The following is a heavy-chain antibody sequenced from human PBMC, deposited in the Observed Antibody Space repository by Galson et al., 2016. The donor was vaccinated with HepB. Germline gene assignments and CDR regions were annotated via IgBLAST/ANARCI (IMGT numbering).Heavy chain of an antibody. V-gene: IGHV6-1*01. J-gene: IGHJ5*02. CDR2: TYYRSKWFH. CDR1: GDSVSTTSTS. CDR3: ARGGAPAGNGWFDP. Sequence: CAISGDSVSTTSTSWSWIRQSPSRGLEWLGRTYYRSKWFHDYAVSVNSRITINPDTSRNLFSLPLNSVTPEDTAVYYCARGGAPAGNGWFDPWGQGTLVTVSS. D-gene: IGHD6-13*01.